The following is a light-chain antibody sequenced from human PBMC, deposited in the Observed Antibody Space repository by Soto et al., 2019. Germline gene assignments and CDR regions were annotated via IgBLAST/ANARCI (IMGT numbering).Light chain of an antibody. Sequence: AIRMTQSPSSLSASTGDRVTITCRASQGISNYLAWYQQKPGKAPKLLIYAASTLQSGVPSRFSGSGSGTEFTLTIRSLQSEDFAVYYCQQYNNWPPWTCGQGNKGDIK. CDR2: AAS. V-gene: IGKV1-8*01. J-gene: IGKJ1*01. CDR1: QGISNY. CDR3: QQYNNWPPWT.